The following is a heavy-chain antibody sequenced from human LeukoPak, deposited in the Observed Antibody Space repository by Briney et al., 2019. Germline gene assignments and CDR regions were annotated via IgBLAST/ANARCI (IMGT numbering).Heavy chain of an antibody. Sequence: GASVKVSCKASGYTLTSYYMHWVRQAPGQGLEWMGIINPSGGSTSYAQKFQGRVTMTRDTSISTAYMELSRLRSDDTAVYYCASFLGYSYGWDYWSQGTLVTVSS. D-gene: IGHD5-18*01. CDR1: GYTLTSYY. V-gene: IGHV1-46*01. CDR3: ASFLGYSYGWDY. J-gene: IGHJ4*02. CDR2: INPSGGST.